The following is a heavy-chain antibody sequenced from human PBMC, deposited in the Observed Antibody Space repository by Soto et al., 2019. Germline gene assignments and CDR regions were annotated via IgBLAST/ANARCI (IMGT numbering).Heavy chain of an antibody. J-gene: IGHJ6*01. CDR1: GDRVYSNSAA. CDR2: TYYRPKSYN. Sequence: PSQTLSLSCTISGDRVYSNSAAWNWIRQSTSRGLEWLGSTYYRPKSYNDYAVSVKSRITINPHTSKNQFYLQRNYVTPQDTAVYYCARDGVVVPVHGGLDYYYGMDV. CDR3: ARDGVVVPVHGGLDYYYGMDV. V-gene: IGHV6-1*01. D-gene: IGHD2-2*01.